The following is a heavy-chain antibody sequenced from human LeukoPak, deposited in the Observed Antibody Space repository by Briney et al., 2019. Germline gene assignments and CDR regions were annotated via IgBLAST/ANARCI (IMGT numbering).Heavy chain of an antibody. V-gene: IGHV4-59*08. CDR1: GGSISSYY. CDR2: IYYSGST. D-gene: IGHD6-19*01. J-gene: IGHJ3*02. CDR3: ARHYSSGWFDAFDI. Sequence: PSETLSLTCTVSGGSISSYYWSWIRQPPGKGLEWIGYIYYSGSTNYNPSLKSRVTISVDTSKNQFSLKLSSVTAADTAVYYCARHYSSGWFDAFDIWGQGTMVTVSS.